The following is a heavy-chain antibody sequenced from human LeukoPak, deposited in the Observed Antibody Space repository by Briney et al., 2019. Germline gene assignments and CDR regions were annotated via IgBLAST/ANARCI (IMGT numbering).Heavy chain of an antibody. CDR2: IYYSGTT. V-gene: IGHV4-59*12. CDR3: ARDRVTIFGVVIIRTNWFDP. CDR1: GGPIIGSY. J-gene: IGHJ5*02. Sequence: SETLSLTCTVSGGPIIGSYWSWIRPPPGKGLEWIGYIYYSGTTYYNPSLKSRVTISVDTSKNQLSLNLSSVTAADTAVYYCARDRVTIFGVVIIRTNWFDPWGQGTLVTVSS. D-gene: IGHD3-3*01.